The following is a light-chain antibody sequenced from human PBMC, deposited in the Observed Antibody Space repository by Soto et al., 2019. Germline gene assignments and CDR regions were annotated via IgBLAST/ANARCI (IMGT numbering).Light chain of an antibody. CDR2: GAS. CDR3: QQYGSSLIT. V-gene: IGKV3-20*01. Sequence: ESVLTQSRATLSLALWEIATLCCRVCESVSSSYLAWYQQKPCQAPRLLIYGASSRATGIPDRFSGSGSGTDFTLTISRLEPEDFAVYYCQQYGSSLITFGQGTHLEI. CDR1: ESVSSSY. J-gene: IGKJ5*01.